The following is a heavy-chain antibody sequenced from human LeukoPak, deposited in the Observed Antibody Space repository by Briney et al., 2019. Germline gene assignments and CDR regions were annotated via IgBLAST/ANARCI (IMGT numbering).Heavy chain of an antibody. CDR1: GFTFSSYA. D-gene: IGHD3-9*01. J-gene: IGHJ4*02. Sequence: GRSLRLSCAASGFTFSSYAMHWVRQAPGKGLEWVAVISYDGSNKYYADSVKGRFTISRDNSKNTLYLQMDSLRAEDTAVYYCARDQAYYDILTVNDYWGQGTLDTVSS. CDR3: ARDQAYYDILTVNDY. CDR2: ISYDGSNK. V-gene: IGHV3-30*04.